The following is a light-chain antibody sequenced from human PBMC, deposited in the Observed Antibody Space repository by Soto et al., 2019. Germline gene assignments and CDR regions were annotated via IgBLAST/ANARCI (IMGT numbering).Light chain of an antibody. CDR3: QQYGSTPFT. Sequence: EIVLTQSPGTLSLSPGERATLSCRASQSVPNNYLAWYQRKPGQTPRLLIYGASSRATGIADRFSGSGSGTDFTLTITTLDPEDFALYFCQQYGSTPFTFGPGTKVDF. CDR2: GAS. CDR1: QSVPNNY. J-gene: IGKJ3*01. V-gene: IGKV3-20*01.